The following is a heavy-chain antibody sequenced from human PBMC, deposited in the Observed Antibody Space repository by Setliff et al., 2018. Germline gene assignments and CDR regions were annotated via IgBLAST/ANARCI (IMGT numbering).Heavy chain of an antibody. CDR3: IVNMVRPVTGLDS. Sequence: ASVKVSCKASGYTFTSYGINWVRQAPGQGLEWMGWISTSNGNTNYAQKLQGRVAMTTDTSTGTAYMELSGLTSADTAIYYCIVNMVRPVTGLDSWGPGTLVTVSS. CDR2: ISTSNGNT. J-gene: IGHJ4*02. CDR1: GYTFTSYG. D-gene: IGHD2-15*01. V-gene: IGHV1-18*01.